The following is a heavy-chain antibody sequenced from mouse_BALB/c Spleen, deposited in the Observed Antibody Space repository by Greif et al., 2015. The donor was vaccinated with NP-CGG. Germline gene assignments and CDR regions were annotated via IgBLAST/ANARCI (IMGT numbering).Heavy chain of an antibody. CDR1: GYSITSDYA. CDR3: ARWFAY. Sequence: EVQLVESGPGLVKPSQSLSLTCTVTGYSITSDYAWNWIRQFPGNKLEWMGYISYSGSTSYDPSLKSRISITRDTSKNQFFLQLNSVTTEDTATYYCARWFAYWGQGTPVTVSA. J-gene: IGHJ3*01. V-gene: IGHV3-2*02. CDR2: ISYSGST.